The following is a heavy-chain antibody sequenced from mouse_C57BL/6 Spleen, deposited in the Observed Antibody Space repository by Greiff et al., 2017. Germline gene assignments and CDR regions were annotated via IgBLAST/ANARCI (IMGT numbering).Heavy chain of an antibody. CDR2: IYPGDGDT. CDR3: ARQGDGGLAY. V-gene: IGHV1-80*01. Sequence: QVQLKESGAELVKPGASVKISCKASGYAFSSYWMNWVKQRPGKGLEWIGQIYPGDGDTNYNGKFKGKATLTADKSSSTAYMQLSSLTSEDSAVYFCARQGDGGLAYWGQGTLVTVSA. J-gene: IGHJ3*01. CDR1: GYAFSSYW. D-gene: IGHD1-1*02.